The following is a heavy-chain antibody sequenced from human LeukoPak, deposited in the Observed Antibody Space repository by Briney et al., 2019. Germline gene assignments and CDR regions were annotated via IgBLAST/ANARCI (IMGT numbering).Heavy chain of an antibody. V-gene: IGHV1-2*02. J-gene: IGHJ5*02. CDR2: INPNSGGT. Sequence: ASVKVSCKASGYTFTGYYMHWVRQAPGQGLEWMGWINPNSGGTNYAQKFRGRVTMTRDTSISTAYMELSRLRSDDTAVYYCARDLSVRGVIPQFDPWGQGTLVTVSS. D-gene: IGHD3-10*01. CDR3: ARDLSVRGVIPQFDP. CDR1: GYTFTGYY.